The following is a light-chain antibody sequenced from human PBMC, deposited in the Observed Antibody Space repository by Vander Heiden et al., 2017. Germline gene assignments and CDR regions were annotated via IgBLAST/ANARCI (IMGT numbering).Light chain of an antibody. J-gene: IGLJ3*02. CDR3: NSRDSSGNLLV. V-gene: IGLV3-19*01. CDR1: SLRSYY. CDR2: GKN. Sequence: SSELPPDPAVSVALGQTVRITCQGDSLRSYYASWYQQKPGQAPVLVIYGKNNRPSGIPDRFSGSSSGNTASLTITGAQAEDEADYYCNSRDSSGNLLVFGGGTKLTVL.